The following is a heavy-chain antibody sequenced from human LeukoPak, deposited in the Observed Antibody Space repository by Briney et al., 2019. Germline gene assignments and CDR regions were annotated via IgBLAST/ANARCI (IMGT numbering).Heavy chain of an antibody. V-gene: IGHV4-4*02. J-gene: IGHJ4*02. CDR3: ARGPYSSSWYASSYFDY. Sequence: SGTLSLTCAVSGGSISSSNWWSWIRQPPGKGLEWIGYIYYSGSTYYNPSLKSRVTISVDTFKNQFSLKLSSVTAADTAVYYCARGPYSSSWYASSYFDYWGQGTLVTVSS. D-gene: IGHD6-13*01. CDR2: IYYSGST. CDR1: GGSISSSNW.